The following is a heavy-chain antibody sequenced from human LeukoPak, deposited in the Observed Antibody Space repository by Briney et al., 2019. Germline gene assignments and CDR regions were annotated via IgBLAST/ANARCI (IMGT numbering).Heavy chain of an antibody. CDR2: IYHSGST. CDR3: ARDAVVLYGSGGYNWFDP. Sequence: SETLSLTCAVSGYSISSGYYWGWIRQPPGKGLEWIGSIYHSGSTYYNPSLKSRVTISVDTSKNQFSLKLSSVTAADTAVYYCARDAVVLYGSGGYNWFDPWGQGTLVTVSS. V-gene: IGHV4-38-2*01. CDR1: GYSISSGYY. D-gene: IGHD3-10*01. J-gene: IGHJ5*02.